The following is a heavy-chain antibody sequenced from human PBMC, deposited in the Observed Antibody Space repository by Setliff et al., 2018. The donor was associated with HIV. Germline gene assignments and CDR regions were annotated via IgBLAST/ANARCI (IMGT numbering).Heavy chain of an antibody. J-gene: IGHJ4*01. CDR2: ISDNGGST. D-gene: IGHD6-19*01. CDR3: ASIYTAGTELLTDY. CDR1: GFTFNKYI. V-gene: IGHV3-23*01. Sequence: QTGGSLRLSCAASGFTFNKYIMSWVRQAPGKGLEWVSAISDNGGSTYYADSMEGRFTISRDNSKNTLYLQLSGLRAEDTAVYYCASIYTAGTELLTDYWGQGTLVTVSS.